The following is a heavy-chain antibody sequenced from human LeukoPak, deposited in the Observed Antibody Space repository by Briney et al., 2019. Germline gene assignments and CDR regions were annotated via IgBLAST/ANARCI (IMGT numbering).Heavy chain of an antibody. V-gene: IGHV1-8*01. CDR3: ARVASSGWYFVDFDY. CDR1: GYTFTSYD. Sequence: ASVKVSCKASGYTFTSYDINWVRQATGQGLECIGWMNPNSGNTGYAQKFQGRVTMTRNTSISTAYMELSSLRSEDTAVYYCARVASSGWYFVDFDYWGQGTLVTVSS. J-gene: IGHJ4*02. D-gene: IGHD6-19*01. CDR2: MNPNSGNT.